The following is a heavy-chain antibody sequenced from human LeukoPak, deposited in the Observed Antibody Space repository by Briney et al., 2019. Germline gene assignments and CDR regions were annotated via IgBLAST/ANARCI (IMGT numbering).Heavy chain of an antibody. J-gene: IGHJ4*02. CDR1: GFPFDDYG. CDR2: ISWHGETT. Sequence: PGGSLRLSCAASGFPFDDYGMLWVRHAPGKGLEWVSFISWHGETTYYSDSVKGRFTISRDSSKNSLSLQMNSLRTEDTGFYYCAKDLGPRGVGVTPQYWGQGTVVTVSS. D-gene: IGHD1-26*01. V-gene: IGHV3-43D*03. CDR3: AKDLGPRGVGVTPQY.